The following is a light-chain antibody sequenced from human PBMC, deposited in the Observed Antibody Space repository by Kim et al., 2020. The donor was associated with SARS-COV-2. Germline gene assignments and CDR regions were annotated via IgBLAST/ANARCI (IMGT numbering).Light chain of an antibody. CDR2: SNS. Sequence: ELTQPPSASGTPGQRVTISCSGSSSSIGTMTVNWYQQLPGTAPKLLMYSNSHRPSGVPDRFSGSKSGTSASLAISGLQSEDEGDYHCATWDDSLNAWVFGGGTQLTVL. CDR3: ATWDDSLNAWV. J-gene: IGLJ3*02. CDR1: SSSIGTMT. V-gene: IGLV1-44*01.